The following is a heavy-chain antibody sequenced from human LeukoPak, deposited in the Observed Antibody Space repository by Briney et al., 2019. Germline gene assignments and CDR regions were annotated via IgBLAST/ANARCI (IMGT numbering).Heavy chain of an antibody. CDR3: ARQYGSGSYYNWFDP. D-gene: IGHD3-10*01. J-gene: IGHJ5*02. V-gene: IGHV4-39*01. Sequence: PSETLSLTCTVSGGSISSSSYYWGWIRQPPGKGLEWIGSIYYSGSTYYNPSLKSRVTISVDTSKNQFSLKLSSVTAADMAVYYCARQYGSGSYYNWFDPWGQGTLVTVSS. CDR1: GGSISSSSYY. CDR2: IYYSGST.